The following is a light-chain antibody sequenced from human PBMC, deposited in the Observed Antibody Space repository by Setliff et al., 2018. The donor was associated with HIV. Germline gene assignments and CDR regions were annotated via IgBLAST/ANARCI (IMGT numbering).Light chain of an antibody. CDR1: INNIGSYNR. J-gene: IGLJ1*01. CDR3: CSYAGTDTFVV. CDR2: EVN. Sequence: QSALTQPPSVSGSPGQSIIISCTGTINNIGSYNRVSWYQQRPGTAPKLIIFEVNKRPSGVSNRFSSSKSGSTASLAISGLQADDEGDYYCCSYAGTDTFVVFGTGTKVTVL. V-gene: IGLV2-23*02.